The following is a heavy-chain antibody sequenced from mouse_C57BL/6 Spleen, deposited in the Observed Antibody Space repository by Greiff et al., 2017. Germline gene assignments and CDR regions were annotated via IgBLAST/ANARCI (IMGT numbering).Heavy chain of an antibody. CDR3: ARGGSNLYYFDY. CDR2: IDPSDSET. J-gene: IGHJ2*01. D-gene: IGHD1-1*01. Sequence: VKLQQPGAELVRPGSSVKLSCKASGYTFTSYWMHWVKQRPIQGLEWIGNIDPSDSETHYNQKFKDKATLTVDKSSSTAYMQLSSLTSEDSAVYYCARGGSNLYYFDYWGQGTTLTVSS. V-gene: IGHV1-52*01. CDR1: GYTFTSYW.